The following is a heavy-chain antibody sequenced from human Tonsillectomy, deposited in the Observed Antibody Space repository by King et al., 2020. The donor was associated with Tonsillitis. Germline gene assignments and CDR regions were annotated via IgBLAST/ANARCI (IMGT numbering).Heavy chain of an antibody. CDR3: ARQITGTFDAFDI. CDR1: GYSFTSNW. CDR2: IYPGDSDT. Sequence: VQLVQSGAEVKKAGESLKISCKGSGYSFTSNWIAWVRQMPGKGLECMGIIYPGDSDTRYSPSFQGQVTISVDKSISTAYLQWSSLKASDTAMYYCARQITGTFDAFDIWGQGTRVTVSS. J-gene: IGHJ3*02. V-gene: IGHV5-51*01. D-gene: IGHD1-20*01.